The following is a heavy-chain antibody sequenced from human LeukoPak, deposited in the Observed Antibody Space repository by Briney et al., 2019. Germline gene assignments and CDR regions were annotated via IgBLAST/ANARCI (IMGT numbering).Heavy chain of an antibody. Sequence: SETLSLTCTVSGGSISSSSYYWGWIRQPPGKGLEWIGSIYYSGSTYYNPALKSRVTISVDTSKNQFSLKLSSVTAADTAVYYCARDRAYYGTDVWGQGTTVTVSS. CDR2: IYYSGST. D-gene: IGHD3-10*01. V-gene: IGHV4-39*07. CDR3: ARDRAYYGTDV. CDR1: GGSISSSSYY. J-gene: IGHJ6*02.